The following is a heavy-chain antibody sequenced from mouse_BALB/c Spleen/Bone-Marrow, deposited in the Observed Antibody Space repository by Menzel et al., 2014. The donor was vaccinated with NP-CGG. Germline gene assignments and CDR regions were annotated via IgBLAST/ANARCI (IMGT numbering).Heavy chain of an antibody. CDR2: INPGSGGT. CDR3: ARGITTGYFDY. V-gene: IGHV1-54*01. CDR1: GYAFNNYL. J-gene: IGHJ2*01. Sequence: QVQLQQSGAELVRPGTSVKVSCKASGYAFNNYLIEWVKQRPGQGLEWIGVINPGSGGTNYNEKFKGKATLTADKSSSTAYMQLSSLTSDDSAVYFCARGITTGYFDYWGQGTTLTVSS. D-gene: IGHD1-1*01.